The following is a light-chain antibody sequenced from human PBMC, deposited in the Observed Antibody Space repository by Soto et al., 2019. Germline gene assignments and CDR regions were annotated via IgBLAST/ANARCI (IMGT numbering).Light chain of an antibody. V-gene: IGLV2-23*02. J-gene: IGLJ1*01. CDR2: DVS. Sequence: QSALTQPASVSGSPGQSITISCTGTHSDVGSYNLVSWYQQHPGKAPKVIIYDVSERPSGVSDRFSCSKSGNTASLMISGLQAEDEADYYCCSYAGSTTQTYVFGSGTKLTVL. CDR3: CSYAGSTTQTYV. CDR1: HSDVGSYNL.